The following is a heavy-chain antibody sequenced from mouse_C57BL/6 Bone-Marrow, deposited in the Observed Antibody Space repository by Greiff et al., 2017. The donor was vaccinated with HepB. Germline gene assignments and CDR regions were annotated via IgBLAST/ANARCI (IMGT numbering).Heavy chain of an antibody. CDR2: ISSGGSYT. D-gene: IGHD1-1*01. J-gene: IGHJ2*01. CDR1: GFTFSSYG. Sequence: EVKVVESGGDLVKPGGSLKLSCAASGFTFSSYGMSWVRQTPDKRLEWVATISSGGSYTYYPDSVKGRFTISRDNAKNTLYLQMSSLKSEDTAMYYCARHRGYGSSFDYWGQGTTLTVSS. CDR3: ARHRGYGSSFDY. V-gene: IGHV5-6*01.